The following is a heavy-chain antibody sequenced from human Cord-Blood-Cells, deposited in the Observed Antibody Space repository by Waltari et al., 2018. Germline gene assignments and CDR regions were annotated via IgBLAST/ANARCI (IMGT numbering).Heavy chain of an antibody. Sequence: EVQLVESGGGLVKPGGSLTLSCAASGSTFSCYSMNWVRQAPGKGLEWVSSISSSSSYIYYADSVKGRFTISRDNAKNSLYLQMNSLRAEDTAVYYCARGVSSWHNWFDPWGQGTLVTVSS. D-gene: IGHD6-13*01. CDR1: GSTFSCYS. V-gene: IGHV3-21*01. J-gene: IGHJ5*02. CDR3: ARGVSSWHNWFDP. CDR2: ISSSSSYI.